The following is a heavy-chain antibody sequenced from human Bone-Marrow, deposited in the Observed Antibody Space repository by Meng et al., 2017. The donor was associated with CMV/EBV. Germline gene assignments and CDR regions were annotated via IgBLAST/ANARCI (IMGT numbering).Heavy chain of an antibody. D-gene: IGHD3-9*01. CDR1: GFSFDDYA. J-gene: IGHJ3*02. CDR2: ITWNGGII. CDR3: ARGYYDILTGYSNDAFDI. V-gene: IGHV3-9*01. Sequence: SLKISCAASGFSFDDYAMHWVRQAPGKGLEWVSGITWNGGIIDYADSVKGRFTIFKDNAKNSLYLQMNSLRAEDTAVYYCARGYYDILTGYSNDAFDIWGQGTMVTVSS.